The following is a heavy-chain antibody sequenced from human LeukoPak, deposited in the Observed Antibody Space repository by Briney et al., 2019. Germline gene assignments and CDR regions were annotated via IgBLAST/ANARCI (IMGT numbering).Heavy chain of an antibody. CDR3: ARDFAREFTIDY. CDR2: ISSSSNII. Sequence: GGSLRLSCAASGFTFSNYNMNWVRQPPGKGLQWVSYISSSSNIIYYADSVKGRFTISRDNAKNSLFLQMNSLRAEDTAVYYCARDFAREFTIDYWGQGTLVTVSS. J-gene: IGHJ4*02. CDR1: GFTFSNYN. D-gene: IGHD3-10*01. V-gene: IGHV3-48*01.